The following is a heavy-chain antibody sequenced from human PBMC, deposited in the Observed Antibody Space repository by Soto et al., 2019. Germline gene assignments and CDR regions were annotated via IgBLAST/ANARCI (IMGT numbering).Heavy chain of an antibody. V-gene: IGHV4-30-2*01. CDR1: GGSISSGGYY. J-gene: IGHJ4*02. CDR2: IYHSGST. CDR3: ARLRERYSGYEVIYYFDY. Sequence: PSETLSLTCTVSGGSISSGGYYWSWIRQHPGKGLEWIGYIYHSGSTYYNPSLKSRVTISVDRSKNQFSLKLSSVTAADTALYYCARLRERYSGYEVIYYFDYWGQGTLVTVSS. D-gene: IGHD5-12*01.